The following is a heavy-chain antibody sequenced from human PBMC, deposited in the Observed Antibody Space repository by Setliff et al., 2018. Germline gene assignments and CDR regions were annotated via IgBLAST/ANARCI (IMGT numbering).Heavy chain of an antibody. CDR3: ARPRYSSTWYEVGAFDI. Sequence: GESLKISCKGSGYTFTNYWIGWVRQMPGKGLEWMGLIYPGDSDTRYSPSFQGQVTISADRSISTVYLQWSSLKASDTAMYYCARPRYSSTWYEVGAFDIWGQGTMVTVSS. J-gene: IGHJ3*02. CDR1: GYTFTNYW. CDR2: IYPGDSDT. D-gene: IGHD6-13*01. V-gene: IGHV5-51*01.